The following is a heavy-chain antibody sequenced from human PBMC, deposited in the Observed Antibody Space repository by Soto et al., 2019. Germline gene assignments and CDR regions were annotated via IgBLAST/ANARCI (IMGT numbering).Heavy chain of an antibody. CDR2: ISYDGSNK. CDR1: GFTFSSYG. V-gene: IGHV3-30*03. D-gene: IGHD3-3*01. Sequence: RLSCAASGFTFSSYGMQWVRQAPGKGLEWVAVISYDGSNKYYADSVKGRFAISRDNSKNTLYLQMNSLRAEHTAVYYCGREYYDFWSGYYTGVDYYYGMDVWGQGTTVTVSS. CDR3: GREYYDFWSGYYTGVDYYYGMDV. J-gene: IGHJ6*02.